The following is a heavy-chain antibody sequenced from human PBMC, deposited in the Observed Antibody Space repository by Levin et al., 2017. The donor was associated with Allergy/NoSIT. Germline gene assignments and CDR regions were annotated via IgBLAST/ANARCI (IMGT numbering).Heavy chain of an antibody. CDR3: AKGSLANFDY. V-gene: IGHV3-23*01. CDR2: ISGSGGST. Sequence: GGSLRLSCAASGFTFSSYAMSWVRQAPGKGLEWVSAISGSGGSTFYADSVKGRFTISRDNFKNTLYLQMNSLRAEDTAVYYCAKGSLANFDYWGQGTLVTVSS. CDR1: GFTFSSYA. J-gene: IGHJ4*02.